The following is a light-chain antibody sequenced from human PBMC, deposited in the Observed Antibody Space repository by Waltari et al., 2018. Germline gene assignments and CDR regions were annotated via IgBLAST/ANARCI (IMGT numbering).Light chain of an antibody. J-gene: IGLJ3*02. CDR1: SSDGCGYDY. V-gene: IGLV2-14*01. CDR2: DVT. CDR3: ASYTSSKTWV. Sequence: QSALTQPASVSGSPGQSITISCTGTSSDGCGYDYVSWYQPPPGKAPKPMMCDVTKRPSGVADRFSGTKSGNTASLTMSGLHTEDEADYYCASYTSSKTWVFGGGTKLTVL.